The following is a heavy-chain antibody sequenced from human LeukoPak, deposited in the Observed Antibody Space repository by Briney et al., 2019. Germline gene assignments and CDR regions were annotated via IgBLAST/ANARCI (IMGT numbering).Heavy chain of an antibody. CDR3: VRSDNWNYLFDY. Sequence: GGSLRLSCAASGFIVSSNYMSWVRQAPGKGLEWVSVIYSNGNTYYADSVKGRFTISRDNSKKTLYLQMNSLRAEDTAVYHCVRSDNWNYLFDYWGQGTLVTVSS. V-gene: IGHV3-53*01. J-gene: IGHJ4*02. CDR2: IYSNGNT. CDR1: GFIVSSNY. D-gene: IGHD1-7*01.